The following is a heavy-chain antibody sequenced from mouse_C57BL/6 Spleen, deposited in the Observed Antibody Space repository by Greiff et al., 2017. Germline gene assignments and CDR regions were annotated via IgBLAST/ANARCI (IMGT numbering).Heavy chain of an antibody. Sequence: VQLQQSGPELVKPGASVKISCKASGYAFSSSWMNWVKQRPGQGLEWIGRIYPADGDTNYNGKFKGKATLTADKSSSTAYMQLSSLTSEDSAVYCCARGGLAGDYIDYWGQGTTLTVSS. CDR2: IYPADGDT. J-gene: IGHJ2*01. CDR1: GYAFSSSW. V-gene: IGHV1-82*01. D-gene: IGHD3-1*01. CDR3: ARGGLAGDYIDY.